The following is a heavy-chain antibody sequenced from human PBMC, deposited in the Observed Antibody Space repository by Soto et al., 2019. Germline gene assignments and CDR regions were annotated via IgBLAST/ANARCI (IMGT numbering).Heavy chain of an antibody. D-gene: IGHD1-26*01. J-gene: IGHJ4*02. CDR3: AKGLGVAWEIPDY. V-gene: IGHV3-30*18. Sequence: GGSLRLSCAASGFTFSNYGMHWVRQAPGKGLEWVAVTSYDGNKRYSADFVKGRFTISRDNSKNTLYLQINSLRAEDTAVYYCAKGLGVAWEIPDYWGQGTLVTVSS. CDR1: GFTFSNYG. CDR2: TSYDGNKR.